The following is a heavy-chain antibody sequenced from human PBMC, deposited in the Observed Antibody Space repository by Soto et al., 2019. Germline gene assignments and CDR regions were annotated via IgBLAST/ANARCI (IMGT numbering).Heavy chain of an antibody. V-gene: IGHV3-21*01. Sequence: XGSLRLSCAASGFTFSSYSMNWVRQAPGKGLEWVSSISSSSSYIYYADSVKGRFTISRDNAKNSLYLQMNSLRAEDTAVYYCARDRQGYYDSSGYYASGYYYGMDVWGQGTTVTVSS. CDR2: ISSSSSYI. D-gene: IGHD3-22*01. J-gene: IGHJ6*02. CDR1: GFTFSSYS. CDR3: ARDRQGYYDSSGYYASGYYYGMDV.